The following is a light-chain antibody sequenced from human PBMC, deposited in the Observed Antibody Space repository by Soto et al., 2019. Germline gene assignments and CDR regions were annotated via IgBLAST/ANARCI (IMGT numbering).Light chain of an antibody. Sequence: DVQMTQKPSSLSASVGDRVTITRRASQSISSYLNWYQQKPGKAPKLLIYAASSLQSGVPSRFSGSGSGTDFTLTISSLQPEDFATYYCQQSYSTPITFGQRTRLEI. J-gene: IGKJ5*01. V-gene: IGKV1-39*01. CDR2: AAS. CDR3: QQSYSTPIT. CDR1: QSISSY.